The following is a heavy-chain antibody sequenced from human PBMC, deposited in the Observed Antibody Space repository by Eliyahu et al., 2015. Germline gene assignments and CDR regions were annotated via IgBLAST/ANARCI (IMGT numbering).Heavy chain of an antibody. V-gene: IGHV3-9*01. CDR1: VFXXHAYR. CDR3: AKEMKYSSGPTPLEF. CDR2: ITWNGGGV. Sequence: EVQVVVSGGGLVQPGRSLXXSCAXSVFXXHAYRMHWVRQAPGKGLXWVADITWNGGGVRYADSVRGRFTISRDNANNSLFLQMNSLRAEDTASYYCAKEMKYSSGPTPLEFWGQGTLVTVSS. J-gene: IGHJ4*02. D-gene: IGHD6-19*01.